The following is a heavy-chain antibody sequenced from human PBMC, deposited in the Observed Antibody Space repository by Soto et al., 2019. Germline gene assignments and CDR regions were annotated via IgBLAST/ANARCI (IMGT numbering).Heavy chain of an antibody. V-gene: IGHV4-61*08. Sequence: ASETMSLTCTVSGGPASSGDYSWNWVRQSPGKGLEWIGNIHSSGSTSYNPSLKSRVTVSVDTSKRQFSLELNSMTAADTAIYYCARVGGSGWNFDSCGQGILVTVSS. J-gene: IGHJ4*02. CDR2: IHSSGST. CDR1: GGPASSGDYS. D-gene: IGHD6-19*01. CDR3: ARVGGSGWNFDS.